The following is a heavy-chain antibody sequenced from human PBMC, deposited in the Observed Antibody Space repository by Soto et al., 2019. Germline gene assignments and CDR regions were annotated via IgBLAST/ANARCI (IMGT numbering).Heavy chain of an antibody. J-gene: IGHJ4*02. CDR2: ISPVFQAA. D-gene: IGHD3-22*01. CDR3: ARGGSGYTWFNEF. V-gene: IGHV1-69*13. CDR1: GGLFSSYP. Sequence: SVKVSCKASGGLFSSYPISWVRQVPGQGLEWMGGISPVFQAAYYTQRFQGRVTITADESTNTAYMELSSLRSEDTAIYYCARGGSGYTWFNEFWGQGTLVTVSS.